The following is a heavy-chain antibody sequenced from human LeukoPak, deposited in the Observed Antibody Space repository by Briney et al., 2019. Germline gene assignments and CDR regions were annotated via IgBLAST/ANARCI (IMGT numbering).Heavy chain of an antibody. Sequence: GGSLRLSCAASGFTVSSDYMSWVRQAPGKGLEWVSRIYTGGTTYYAASVKGRFTISRDNSKNTVYLQLNSLRGEDTAVYYCAKDLGAVVTTPDSDCWGQGTLVTVSS. J-gene: IGHJ4*02. D-gene: IGHD3-22*01. CDR1: GFTVSSDY. V-gene: IGHV3-66*01. CDR3: AKDLGAVVTTPDSDC. CDR2: IYTGGTT.